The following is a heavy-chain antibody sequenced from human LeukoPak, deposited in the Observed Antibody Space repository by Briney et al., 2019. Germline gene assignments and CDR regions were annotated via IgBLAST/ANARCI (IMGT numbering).Heavy chain of an antibody. CDR1: VFTVSGNY. CDR2: IYSGGST. J-gene: IGHJ4*01. D-gene: IGHD3-10*01. V-gene: IGHV3-53*01. CDR3: ATEYDGSGSYYLVN. Sequence: GGSLRLSSAASVFTVSGNYMSWVRQAPGKGLEWVSVIYSGGSTYYADSVKGRFTISRDNSKNTLYLQMNSLRAEDTAVYYCATEYDGSGSYYLVNWGHGTVVTVSS.